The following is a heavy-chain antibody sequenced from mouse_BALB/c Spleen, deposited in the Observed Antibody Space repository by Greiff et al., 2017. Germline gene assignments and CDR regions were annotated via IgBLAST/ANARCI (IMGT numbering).Heavy chain of an antibody. J-gene: IGHJ3*01. Sequence: QVQLQQSGPSLVQPSQSLSITCTVSGFSLTSYGVHWVRQSPGKGLEWLGVIWRGGSTDYNAAFMSRLSITKDNSKSQVFFKMNSLQADDTAIYYFAKNSEVRRAWCGYWGQGTLVTVSA. CDR1: GFSLTSYG. D-gene: IGHD2-14*01. V-gene: IGHV2-5-1*01. CDR3: AKNSEVRRAWCGY. CDR2: IWRGGST.